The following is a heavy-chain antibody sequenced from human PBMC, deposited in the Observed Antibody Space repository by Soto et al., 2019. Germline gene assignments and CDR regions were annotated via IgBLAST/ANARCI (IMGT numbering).Heavy chain of an antibody. CDR1: GFTFSRHG. CDR3: ARDDDYPDNGFYY. CDR2: ILNDASGH. J-gene: IGHJ4*01. D-gene: IGHD4-17*01. Sequence: QVQLVESGGGVVQPGTSLRLSCAASGFTFSRHGMHWVRQTPGKGLEWLAVILNDASGHWYADSVKGRFTISRDNFENTLYLQMNGLRLEDTAMYYCARDDDYPDNGFYYWGHGTLVTVSS. V-gene: IGHV3-33*01.